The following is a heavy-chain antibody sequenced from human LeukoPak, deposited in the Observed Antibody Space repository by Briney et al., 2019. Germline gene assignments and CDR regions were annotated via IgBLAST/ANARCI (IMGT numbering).Heavy chain of an antibody. V-gene: IGHV3-48*02. CDR1: GFTFNTYS. Sequence: SGGSLRLSCAASGFTFNTYSMSWVRQAPGKGLGWVSFISSSSSTIYYADSVTGRFTVSRDNAKNSLFLQMNSLRDEDTAVYYCARVFSGTYSYYFDYWGQGTLVTVSS. CDR3: ARVFSGTYSYYFDY. J-gene: IGHJ4*02. D-gene: IGHD1-26*01. CDR2: ISSSSSTI.